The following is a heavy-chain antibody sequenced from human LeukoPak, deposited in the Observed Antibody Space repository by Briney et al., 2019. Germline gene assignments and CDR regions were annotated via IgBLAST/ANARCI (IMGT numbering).Heavy chain of an antibody. CDR2: ISGSGGST. CDR1: GFTFSSYA. CDR3: ARDPEWELLGGTYYFDY. D-gene: IGHD1-26*01. Sequence: GGSLRLSCAASGFTFSSYAMSWVRQAPGKGLEWVSAISGSGGSTYYADSVKGRFTISRDNSKNTLYLQMNSLRAEDTAVYYCARDPEWELLGGTYYFDYWGQGTPVTVSS. V-gene: IGHV3-23*01. J-gene: IGHJ4*02.